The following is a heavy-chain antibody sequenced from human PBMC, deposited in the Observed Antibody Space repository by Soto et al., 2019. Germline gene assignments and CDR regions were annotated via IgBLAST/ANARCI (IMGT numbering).Heavy chain of an antibody. D-gene: IGHD6-19*01. CDR2: IYYSGST. CDR3: ARLTGYSSGWYGGADYYYGMDV. CDR1: GGSISSSSYY. V-gene: IGHV4-39*01. J-gene: IGHJ6*02. Sequence: SETLSLTCTVSGGSISSSSYYWGWIRQPPGKGLEWIGSIYYSGSTYYNPSLKSRVTISVDTSKNQFSLKLSSVTAADTAVYYCARLTGYSSGWYGGADYYYGMDVWGQGTTVTVSS.